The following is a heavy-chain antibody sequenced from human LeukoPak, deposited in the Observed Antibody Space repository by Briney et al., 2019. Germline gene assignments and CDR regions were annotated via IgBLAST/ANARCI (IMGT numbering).Heavy chain of an antibody. CDR2: INPYTGGT. CDR3: ARERGVQLERELDH. V-gene: IGHV1-2*02. D-gene: IGHD1-1*01. Sequence: GASVKVSCKASGYTFTDYYMHWVRQAPGQGLEWMGWINPYTGGTNYAQKFQGRVTMPRDSSISTAYMELSSLTSDDTAVYYCARERGVQLERELDHWGQGTLVTVSS. CDR1: GYTFTDYY. J-gene: IGHJ4*02.